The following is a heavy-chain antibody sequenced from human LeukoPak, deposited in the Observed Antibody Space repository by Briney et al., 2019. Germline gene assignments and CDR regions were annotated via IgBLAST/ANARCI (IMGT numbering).Heavy chain of an antibody. J-gene: IGHJ4*02. Sequence: SQTLSLTCTVSGGSISSGSYYWSWIRQPAGKGLEWIGRIYTSGSTNHNPSLKSRVTISVDTSKNQFSLKLSSVTAADTAVYYCASVGDYVSYWGQGTLVTVSS. CDR2: IYTSGST. CDR3: ASVGDYVSY. CDR1: GGSISSGSYY. V-gene: IGHV4-61*02. D-gene: IGHD4-17*01.